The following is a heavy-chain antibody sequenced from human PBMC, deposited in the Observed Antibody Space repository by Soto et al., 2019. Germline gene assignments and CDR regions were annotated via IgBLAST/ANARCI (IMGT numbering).Heavy chain of an antibody. CDR1: GFTFSSYG. J-gene: IGHJ4*02. CDR2: IWYDGSNK. Sequence: GGSLRLSCAASGFTFSSYGMHWVRQAPGKGLEWVAVIWYDGSNKYYADSVKGRFTISRDNSKNTLYLQMNSLRAEDTAVYYCARDRRLGYSSSALTYWGQGTLVTVSS. D-gene: IGHD6-6*01. CDR3: ARDRRLGYSSSALTY. V-gene: IGHV3-33*01.